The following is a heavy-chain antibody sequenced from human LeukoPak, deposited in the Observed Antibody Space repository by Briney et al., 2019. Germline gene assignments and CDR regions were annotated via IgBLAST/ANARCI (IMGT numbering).Heavy chain of an antibody. CDR2: IWYDGSNK. D-gene: IGHD3-22*01. CDR3: AKEAHRTMIVVVINYFDY. CDR1: GFTFSSYG. V-gene: IGHV3-33*06. J-gene: IGHJ4*02. Sequence: GGSLRLSCAASGFTFSSYGMHWVRQAPGKGLEWVAVIWYDGSNKYYADSVKGRFTISRDNSKNTLYLQMNSLRAEDTAVYYCAKEAHRTMIVVVINYFDYWGQGTLVTVSS.